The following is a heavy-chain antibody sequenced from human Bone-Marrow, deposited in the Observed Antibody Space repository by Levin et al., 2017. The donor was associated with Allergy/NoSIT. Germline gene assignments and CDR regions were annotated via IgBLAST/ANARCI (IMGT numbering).Heavy chain of an antibody. J-gene: IGHJ4*02. V-gene: IGHV3-30*18. CDR2: ISLNGNNR. Sequence: SCAASGFTFSNYGMHWVRQAPGKGLEWVAFISLNGNNRHYADSVRGRFTISRDNSQSSMHLRMNSLRPEDTAVYYCAKFSAGISYCGGDCNPGWGQGTLVIVSS. CDR1: GFTFSNYG. D-gene: IGHD2-21*02. CDR3: AKFSAGISYCGGDCNPG.